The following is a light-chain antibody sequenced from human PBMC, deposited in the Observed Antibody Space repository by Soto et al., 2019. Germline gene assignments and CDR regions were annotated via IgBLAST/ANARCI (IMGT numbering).Light chain of an antibody. CDR1: SSNIGANT. Sequence: QSVLTQPPSASGTPGQRVTISCSGSSSNIGANTVNWYQQLPGTAPKLLIFSNNPRPSGVPARCFGSTTGSTASLAISALQSEDEADYYCAAWDNSLNGREVFGGGTKVTVL. J-gene: IGLJ2*01. CDR3: AAWDNSLNGREV. CDR2: SNN. V-gene: IGLV1-44*01.